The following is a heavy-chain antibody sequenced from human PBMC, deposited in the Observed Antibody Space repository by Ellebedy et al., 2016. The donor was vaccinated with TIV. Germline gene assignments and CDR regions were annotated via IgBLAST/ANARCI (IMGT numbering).Heavy chain of an antibody. J-gene: IGHJ4*02. D-gene: IGHD3-22*01. CDR3: ARDRPATVVAGALEY. Sequence: GESLKISCAASGFTFSDYSMNWVRQAPGKGLEWVSSISSSGNYRYHGDSVKGRFAISRDNSENTLYLQVNSLTTEDTAVYYCARDRPATVVAGALEYWGQGTLVTVSS. CDR1: GFTFSDYS. CDR2: ISSSGNYR. V-gene: IGHV3-21*01.